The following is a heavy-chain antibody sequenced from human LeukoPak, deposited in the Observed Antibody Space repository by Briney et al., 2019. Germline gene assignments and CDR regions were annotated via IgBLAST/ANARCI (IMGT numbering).Heavy chain of an antibody. J-gene: IGHJ4*02. D-gene: IGHD3-3*01. CDR2: IYYSGST. CDR3: ASYDFWSGYYGY. Sequence: SETLSLTCTVSGGSISSGDYYWSWIRQPPGKGLEWIGYIYYSGSTHYNPSLKSRVTISVDTSKNQFSLRLSSVTAADTAVYYCASYDFWSGYYGYWGQGTLVTVSS. V-gene: IGHV4-30-4*01. CDR1: GGSISSGDYY.